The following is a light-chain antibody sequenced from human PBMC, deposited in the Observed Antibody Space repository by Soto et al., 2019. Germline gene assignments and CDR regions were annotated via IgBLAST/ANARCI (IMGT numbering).Light chain of an antibody. V-gene: IGKV1-39*01. CDR3: QHSYSIPLT. Sequence: DIQMPDSPSSLSASEPASVHMHCRASQSISSYLNWYQQKPGKAPKLLIYATSSLQSGVPSRFSGSGSGTDFTLTISSLQPEDFATYYCQHSYSIPLTFGGGTKVDIK. CDR1: QSISSY. CDR2: ATS. J-gene: IGKJ4*01.